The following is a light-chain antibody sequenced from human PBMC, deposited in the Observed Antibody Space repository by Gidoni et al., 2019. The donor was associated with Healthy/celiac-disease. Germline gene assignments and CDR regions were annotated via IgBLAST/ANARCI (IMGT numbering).Light chain of an antibody. CDR1: QSISSY. J-gene: IGKJ3*01. CDR3: QQCYSTPAT. Sequence: DIQMTPSPSSLSASVGDRVTITCRASQSISSYLTWYQQKPGKAPKLLIYAASSLQSGVPSRFSGSGSGTDFTLTISCLQPEDFATYYCQQCYSTPATFXPXTKVDIK. V-gene: IGKV1-39*01. CDR2: AAS.